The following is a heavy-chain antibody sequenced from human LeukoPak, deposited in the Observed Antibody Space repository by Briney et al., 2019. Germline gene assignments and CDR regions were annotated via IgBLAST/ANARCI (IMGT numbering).Heavy chain of an antibody. D-gene: IGHD1-26*01. CDR2: ISGSGGST. CDR1: RFTFSSYA. J-gene: IGHJ4*02. Sequence: GGSLRLSCAASRFTFSSYAMSWVRQAPGKGLEWVSVISGSGGSTNYADSVKARFTISRDNAKNTLYLQMNSLGAEDTAVYYCAREVGSLTNSGSYPELGYWGPGTLVTVSS. V-gene: IGHV3-23*01. CDR3: AREVGSLTNSGSYPELGY.